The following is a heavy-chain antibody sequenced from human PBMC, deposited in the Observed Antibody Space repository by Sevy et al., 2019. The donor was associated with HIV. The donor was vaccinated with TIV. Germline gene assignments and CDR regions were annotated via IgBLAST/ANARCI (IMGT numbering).Heavy chain of an antibody. D-gene: IGHD3-3*01. J-gene: IGHJ3*02. Sequence: ASVKVSCKASGDTFNTYAIVWVREAPGQGLEWMGGIVPKFGTANYAQKFQGKVTMTADESTSTAYMELSSLRSEDTAVYYCARRGITIFRVLTFDIWGQGTTVTVSS. V-gene: IGHV1-69*13. CDR2: IVPKFGTA. CDR1: GDTFNTYA. CDR3: ARRGITIFRVLTFDI.